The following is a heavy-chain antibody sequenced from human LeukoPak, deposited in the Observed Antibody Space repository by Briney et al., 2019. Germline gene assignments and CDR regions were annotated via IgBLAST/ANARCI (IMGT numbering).Heavy chain of an antibody. V-gene: IGHV1-2*02. Sequence: GASVKVSCKASGYTFIGYYIHWVRQAPGQGLEWMGWINPHSGVTTYAQNFQGRVTMARDTSTRTAYMELSRLRSDDTAVYYCARMGGYSGYATHWGQGTLVTVSS. CDR3: ARMGGYSGYATH. J-gene: IGHJ4*02. D-gene: IGHD5-12*01. CDR1: GYTFIGYY. CDR2: INPHSGVT.